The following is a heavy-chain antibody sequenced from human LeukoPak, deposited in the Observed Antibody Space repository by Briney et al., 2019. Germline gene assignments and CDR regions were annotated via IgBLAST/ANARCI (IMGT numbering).Heavy chain of an antibody. CDR2: IDPSDSYT. Sequence: GKSLRISCKGSGYSFTSYWISWVRQMPGKGLEWMGRIDPSDSYTNYSPSFQGHVTISADKSISTAYLQWSSLKASDTAMYYCAREGNGYCSGGRCGNWFDPWGQGTLVTVSS. CDR1: GYSFTSYW. V-gene: IGHV5-10-1*01. J-gene: IGHJ5*02. D-gene: IGHD2-15*01. CDR3: AREGNGYCSGGRCGNWFDP.